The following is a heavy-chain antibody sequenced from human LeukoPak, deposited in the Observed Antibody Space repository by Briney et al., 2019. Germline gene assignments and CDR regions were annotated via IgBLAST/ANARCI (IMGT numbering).Heavy chain of an antibody. CDR1: GFTVRSNY. D-gene: IGHD6-19*01. J-gene: IGHJ4*02. Sequence: GGSLRLSCVGSGFTVRSNYMSWVRQAPGKGLEWVSVIYSDGITYYAASVKGRFTISRDNAKNTLFLQKNSLRAEDTAVYYCARIPYSSGAIDYWLQGRLASVCS. CDR2: IYSDGIT. CDR3: ARIPYSSGAIDY. V-gene: IGHV3-66*01.